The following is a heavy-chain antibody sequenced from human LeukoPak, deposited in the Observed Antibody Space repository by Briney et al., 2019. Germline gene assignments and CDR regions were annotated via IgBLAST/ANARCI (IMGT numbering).Heavy chain of an antibody. Sequence: SETLSLTCAVYGGSFSGYYWSWIRQPPGKGLEWIGEINHSGSTNYNPSLKSRVTISVDTSKNQFSLKLSSATAADTAVYYCARAVRAATNYYYGMDVWGQGTTVTVSS. D-gene: IGHD2-15*01. CDR3: ARAVRAATNYYYGMDV. J-gene: IGHJ6*02. CDR1: GGSFSGYY. V-gene: IGHV4-34*01. CDR2: INHSGST.